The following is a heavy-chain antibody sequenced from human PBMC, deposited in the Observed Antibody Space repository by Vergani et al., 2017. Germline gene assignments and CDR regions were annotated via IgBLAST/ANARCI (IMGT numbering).Heavy chain of an antibody. D-gene: IGHD3-10*01. CDR3: ARVYGSGSYYV. Sequence: QVQLVQSGAEVKKPGAPGKVSCKASGYTFTSYYMHWVRQPPGQGLEWMGIINPSGGSTSYAQKFQGRVTMTSDTSTSTVYMDLSSLRSEDTAVYYCARVYGSGSYYVWGQGTLVTVSA. V-gene: IGHV1-46*01. CDR2: INPSGGST. CDR1: GYTFTSYY. J-gene: IGHJ4*02.